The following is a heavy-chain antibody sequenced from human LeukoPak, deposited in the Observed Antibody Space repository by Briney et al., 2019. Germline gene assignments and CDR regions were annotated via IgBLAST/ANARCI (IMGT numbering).Heavy chain of an antibody. J-gene: IGHJ6*02. Sequence: GASVKVSCKASGYTFTSYDINWVRQATGQGLEWMGRINPNSGGTNYARKFQGRVTMTRDTSISTAYMELSRLRSDDTAVYYCARGGYDFVYYYYGMDVWGQGTTVTVSS. CDR3: ARGGYDFVYYYYGMDV. V-gene: IGHV1-2*06. CDR2: INPNSGGT. D-gene: IGHD3-3*01. CDR1: GYTFTSYD.